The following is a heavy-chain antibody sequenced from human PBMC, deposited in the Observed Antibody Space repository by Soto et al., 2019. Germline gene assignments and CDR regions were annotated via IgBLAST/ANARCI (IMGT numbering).Heavy chain of an antibody. J-gene: IGHJ4*02. CDR1: GFTFSSYG. CDR3: ARDQAPYCGGDCYPNFDY. D-gene: IGHD2-21*02. CDR2: IWYDGSNK. V-gene: IGHV3-33*01. Sequence: QVQLVESGGGVVQPGRSLRLSCAASGFTFSSYGMHWVRQAPGKGLEWVAVIWYDGSNKYYAESVKGRFTISRDNSKNTLYLQMNSLRAEDTAVYYCARDQAPYCGGDCYPNFDYWGQGTLVTVSP.